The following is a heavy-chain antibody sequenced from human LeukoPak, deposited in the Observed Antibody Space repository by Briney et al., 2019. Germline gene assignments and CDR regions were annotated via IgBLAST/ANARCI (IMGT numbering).Heavy chain of an antibody. CDR3: ARELGVRGVIIKNYYYYMDV. D-gene: IGHD3-10*01. V-gene: IGHV4-4*07. CDR1: GGSISSYY. J-gene: IGHJ6*03. CDR2: IYTIGST. Sequence: SETLSLTCTVSGGSISSYYWSWIRQPAGKGLEWIGRIYTIGSTNYNPPLKSRVTMSVDTSKNQFSLKLSSVTAADTAVYYCARELGVRGVIIKNYYYYMDVWGKGTTVSISS.